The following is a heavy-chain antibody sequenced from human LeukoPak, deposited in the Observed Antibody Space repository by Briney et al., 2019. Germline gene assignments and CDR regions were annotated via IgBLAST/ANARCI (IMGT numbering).Heavy chain of an antibody. CDR3: ARATRDLGYNSSWYVASFWFDP. J-gene: IGHJ5*02. D-gene: IGHD6-13*01. CDR2: INHSGST. CDR1: GGSFSGYY. V-gene: IGHV4-34*01. Sequence: SETLSLTCAVYGGSFSGYYWSWIRQPPGKGLEWIGEINHSGSTNYNPSLKSRVTISVDTSKNQFSLKLSSVTAADTAVFYCARATRDLGYNSSWYVASFWFDPWGQGTLVTVSS.